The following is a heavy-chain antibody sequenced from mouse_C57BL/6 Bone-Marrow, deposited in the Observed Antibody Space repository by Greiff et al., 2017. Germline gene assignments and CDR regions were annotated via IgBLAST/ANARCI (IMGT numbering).Heavy chain of an antibody. J-gene: IGHJ3*01. V-gene: IGHV5-4*01. CDR3: AKLFAY. CDR1: GFTFSSYA. Sequence: EVQLVESGGGLVKPGGSLKLSCAASGFTFSSYAMSWVRQTPEKRLEWVATISDGGSYTYYPDNVKGRFTISRDNAKNNLYLQMSHLKSEDTAMHYCAKLFAYWGQGTLVTVSA. CDR2: ISDGGSYT.